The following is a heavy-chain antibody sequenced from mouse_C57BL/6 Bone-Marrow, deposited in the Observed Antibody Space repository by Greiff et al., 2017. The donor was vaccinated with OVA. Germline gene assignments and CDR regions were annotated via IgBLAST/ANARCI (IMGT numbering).Heavy chain of an antibody. Sequence: QVQLQQPGAELVMPGASVKLSCKASGYTFTSYWMHWVKQRPGQGLEWIGEIDPSDSYTNYNQKFKGKSTLTVDKSSSTAYMQLSSLTSEDSAVYYWARGPFAYWGQGTLVTVSA. J-gene: IGHJ3*01. CDR1: GYTFTSYW. CDR3: ARGPFAY. CDR2: IDPSDSYT. V-gene: IGHV1-69*01.